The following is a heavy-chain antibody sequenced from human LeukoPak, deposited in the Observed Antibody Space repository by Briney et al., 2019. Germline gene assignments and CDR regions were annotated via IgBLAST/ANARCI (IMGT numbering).Heavy chain of an antibody. D-gene: IGHD3-22*01. V-gene: IGHV4-38-2*02. Sequence: PSETLSLTCTVSGYSITSGHYWGWIRQPPGQGLEWIGSIYHSGSTYYTPSLRSRVTMSVDTSKNQFSLKLKSVTASDTAVYYRATLEAYYYDSSGDYYEGDWFDPWGQGTLVTVSS. CDR3: ATLEAYYYDSSGDYYEGDWFDP. CDR2: IYHSGST. J-gene: IGHJ5*02. CDR1: GYSITSGHY.